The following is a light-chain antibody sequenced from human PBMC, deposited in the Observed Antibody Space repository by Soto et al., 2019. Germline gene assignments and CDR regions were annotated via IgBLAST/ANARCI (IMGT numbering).Light chain of an antibody. CDR3: QQYNNGWT. CDR2: GAS. Sequence: EIVMTQSPATLSVSPGERATLSCRASQSVSSNLAWYQQKPGQAPSLLIYGASNRATGIPARFSGSGSGTHFTLIISRLQAEVCAVYYCQQYNNGWTFGQGTKVEIK. V-gene: IGKV3-15*01. CDR1: QSVSSN. J-gene: IGKJ1*01.